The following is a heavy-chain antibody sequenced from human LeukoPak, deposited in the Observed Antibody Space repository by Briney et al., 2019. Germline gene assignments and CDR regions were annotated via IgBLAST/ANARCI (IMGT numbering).Heavy chain of an antibody. CDR3: AKDRRYSYGPTDY. D-gene: IGHD5-18*01. Sequence: PGGSLRLSCAASGFTFSSYAMSWVRQAPGKGLEGVSAISGSGGSTYYADSVKGRFTISRDNSKNTLYLQMNSLRAEDTAVYYCAKDRRYSYGPTDYWGQGTLVTVSS. V-gene: IGHV3-23*01. CDR2: ISGSGGST. CDR1: GFTFSSYA. J-gene: IGHJ4*02.